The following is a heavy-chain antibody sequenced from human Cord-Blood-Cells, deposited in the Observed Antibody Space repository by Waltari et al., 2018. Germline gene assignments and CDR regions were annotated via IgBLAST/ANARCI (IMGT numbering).Heavy chain of an antibody. Sequence: EVQLVETGGGLIQPGGYLRLSCAASGFTVSSNYMSWVRQAPGKGLDWVEVVNSGGSTYYADSVKGRFTISRDNSKNTLYLQMNSLRAEDTAVYYCARDRLKWGLDYWGQGTLVTVSS. V-gene: IGHV3-53*02. D-gene: IGHD7-27*01. J-gene: IGHJ4*02. CDR3: ARDRLKWGLDY. CDR1: GFTVSSNY. CDR2: VNSGGST.